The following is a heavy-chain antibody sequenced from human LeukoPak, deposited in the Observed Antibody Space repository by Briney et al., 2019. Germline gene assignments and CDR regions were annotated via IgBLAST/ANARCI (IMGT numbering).Heavy chain of an antibody. CDR1: GFTFSSYG. J-gene: IGHJ4*02. V-gene: IGHV3-30*18. CDR2: ISYDGSNK. Sequence: PGGSLRLSCAASGFTFSSYGMHWVRQAPGKGLEWVAVISYDGSNKYYADSVKGRFTISRDNSKNTLYLRMNSLRAEDTAVYYCAKDRGYSYGYFDYWGQGTLVTVSS. CDR3: AKDRGYSYGYFDY. D-gene: IGHD5-18*01.